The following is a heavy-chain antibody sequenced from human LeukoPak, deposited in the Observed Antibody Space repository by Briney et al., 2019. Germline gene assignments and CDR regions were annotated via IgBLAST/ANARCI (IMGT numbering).Heavy chain of an antibody. CDR3: ARVGLAAAGTTYDY. D-gene: IGHD6-13*01. CDR2: IYYSGST. CDR1: GGSISTYY. J-gene: IGHJ4*02. Sequence: PSETLSLTCTVSGGSISTYYWSWIRQPPGKGLEWIGYIYYSGSTNYNPSLKSRVTISADTSKNQFSLKLSSVTAADTAMYYCARVGLAAAGTTYDYWGQGTLVTVSS. V-gene: IGHV4-59*01.